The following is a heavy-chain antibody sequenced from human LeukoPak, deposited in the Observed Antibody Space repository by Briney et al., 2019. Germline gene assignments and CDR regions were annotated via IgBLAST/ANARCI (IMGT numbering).Heavy chain of an antibody. CDR3: VREAAATLFDY. D-gene: IGHD1-26*01. CDR2: ISSSSRDI. Sequence: PGGSLRLSCAASGFTVGSKYMSWVRQAPGKGLEWVAAISSSSRDIFYADSVKGRFSISRDNTQNSLSLQMSSLKAEDTAVYYCVREAAATLFDYWGQGTLVTVSS. CDR1: GFTVGSKY. V-gene: IGHV3-21*01. J-gene: IGHJ4*02.